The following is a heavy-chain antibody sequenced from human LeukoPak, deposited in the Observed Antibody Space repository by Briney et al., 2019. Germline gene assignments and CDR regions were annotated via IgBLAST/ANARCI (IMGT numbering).Heavy chain of an antibody. CDR2: IIPIFGTA. Sequence: SVKVSCKASGGTFSSYAISWVRQAPGQGLEWMGGIIPIFGTANYAQKFQGRVTITTDESTSTAYMELSSLRSEDTAVYYCSRDGRITIFGYYYYYYMDVWGKGTTVTVSS. CDR1: GGTFSSYA. CDR3: SRDGRITIFGYYYYYYMDV. D-gene: IGHD3-3*01. J-gene: IGHJ6*03. V-gene: IGHV1-69*05.